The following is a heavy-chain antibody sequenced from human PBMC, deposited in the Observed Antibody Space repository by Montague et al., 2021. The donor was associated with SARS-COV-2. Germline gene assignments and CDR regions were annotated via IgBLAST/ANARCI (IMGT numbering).Heavy chain of an antibody. Sequence: SETLSLTCAVSGDSIGNGHWWSWVRQPPGKGLEWIGEVYHTGSTNYNPSLKSRVTISVDMSNDQFSLRVTSVTAADTAVYYCARALVTGGTLDYWGQGSLVTVSS. V-gene: IGHV4-4*02. CDR2: VYHTGST. CDR3: ARALVTGGTLDY. CDR1: GDSIGNGHW. J-gene: IGHJ4*02. D-gene: IGHD4-23*01.